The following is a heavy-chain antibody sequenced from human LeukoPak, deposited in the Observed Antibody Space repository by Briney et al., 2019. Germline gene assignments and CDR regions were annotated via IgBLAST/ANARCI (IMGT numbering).Heavy chain of an antibody. CDR3: ASRVRGYSSSWHYFDY. CDR2: INHSGST. Sequence: KASETLSLTCAVYGGSFSGYYWSWIRQPPGKGLEWIGEINHSGSTNYNPSLKSRVTISVDTSKNQFSLKLSSVTAADTAVYYCASRVRGYSSSWHYFDYWGQGTLVTVSS. J-gene: IGHJ4*02. V-gene: IGHV4-34*01. D-gene: IGHD6-13*01. CDR1: GGSFSGYY.